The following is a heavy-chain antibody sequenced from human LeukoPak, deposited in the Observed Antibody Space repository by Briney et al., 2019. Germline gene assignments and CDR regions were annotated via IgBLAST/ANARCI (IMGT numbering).Heavy chain of an antibody. CDR2: ISHSGGAE. V-gene: IGHV3-48*01. CDR3: ARDYVFAFDY. Sequence: GGSLRLSCAASGFRFSTYSMNWVRQAPGKGLEWISYISHSGGAEHYTDSVKGRFTTSRDNAKNALYLQMNSLRAEDTAVYFCARDYVFAFDYWSQGTLVTVSS. J-gene: IGHJ4*02. D-gene: IGHD3-10*02. CDR1: GFRFSTYS.